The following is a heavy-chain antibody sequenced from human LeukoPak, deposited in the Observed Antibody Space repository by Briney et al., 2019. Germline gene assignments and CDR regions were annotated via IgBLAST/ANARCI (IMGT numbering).Heavy chain of an antibody. CDR2: IYYSGTT. CDR3: ARGVYIAAAQYGY. CDR1: GGSFSSYY. V-gene: IGHV4-59*01. D-gene: IGHD6-13*01. Sequence: TSETLSLTCAVYGGSFSSYYWSWIRQPPGKGLEWIGYIYYSGTTNYNPSLKSRVTISVDTSKNQFSLKLSSVTAADTAVYYCARGVYIAAAQYGYWGQGTLVTVSS. J-gene: IGHJ4*02.